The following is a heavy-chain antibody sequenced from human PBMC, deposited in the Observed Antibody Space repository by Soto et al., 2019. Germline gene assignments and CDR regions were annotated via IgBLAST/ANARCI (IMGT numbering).Heavy chain of an antibody. D-gene: IGHD4-17*01. Sequence: QVELVQSGAEVKKPGASVKVSCKASGYSFTSYAINWVRQATGQGLEWMGWMNPNSGNTGYAQKFQGRVTMTRNTSISTSYMELSSLRSEVTAVYYCARTLYGDNFDYWGQGTLVTVSS. CDR1: GYSFTSYA. V-gene: IGHV1-8*02. CDR3: ARTLYGDNFDY. J-gene: IGHJ4*02. CDR2: MNPNSGNT.